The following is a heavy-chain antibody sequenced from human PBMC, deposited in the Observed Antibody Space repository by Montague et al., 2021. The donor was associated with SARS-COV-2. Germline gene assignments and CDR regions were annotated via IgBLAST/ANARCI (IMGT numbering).Heavy chain of an antibody. J-gene: IGHJ4*01. D-gene: IGHD6-19*01. CDR3: ARGGRQWLVFDPRYYFDY. CDR1: GGSFSGYH. CDR2: INHSGST. V-gene: IGHV4-34*01. Sequence: SETLSLTCAVYGGSFSGYHWSWIRQPPGKGLEWIGEINHSGSTNYNPSLKSRVTISVDTSKNQFSLKLSSVTAADTAVYYCARGGRQWLVFDPRYYFDYWGQGTLVTVSS.